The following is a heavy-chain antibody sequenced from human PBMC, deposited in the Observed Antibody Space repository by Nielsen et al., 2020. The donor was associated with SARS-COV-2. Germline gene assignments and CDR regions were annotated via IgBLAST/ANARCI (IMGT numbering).Heavy chain of an antibody. Sequence: SQTRSLTCGVHGESFRGFYWTWIRQAPGKGLEWIGEINHNGGTNYISPLTSRVTISVDTSRRQFSLKMTSLTAADTAVYYCARGRDGGIYAYLHHMDVWGEGTAVTVSS. J-gene: IGHJ6*03. CDR2: INHNGGT. CDR1: GESFRGFY. D-gene: IGHD5-24*01. CDR3: ARGRDGGIYAYLHHMDV. V-gene: IGHV4-34*01.